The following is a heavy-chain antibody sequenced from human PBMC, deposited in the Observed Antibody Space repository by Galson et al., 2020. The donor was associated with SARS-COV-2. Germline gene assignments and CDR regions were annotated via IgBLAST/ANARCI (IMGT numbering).Heavy chain of an antibody. CDR3: AKDVGLHNSPTFEH. D-gene: IGHD3-16*01. CDR2: ISWHGEIM. CDR1: GFSFHDFT. Sequence: GESLKISCAASGFSFHDFTMHWVRQAPGRGLEWVSLISWHGEIMYYADSVKGRFTISRDNSRNSLYLQMNSLRTEDTALYYCAKDVGLHNSPTFEHWGQGTLVTVSS. V-gene: IGHV3-43*01. J-gene: IGHJ4*02.